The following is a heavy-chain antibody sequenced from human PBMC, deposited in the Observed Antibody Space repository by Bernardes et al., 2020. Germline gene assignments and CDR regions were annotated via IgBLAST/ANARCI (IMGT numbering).Heavy chain of an antibody. V-gene: IGHV4-38-2*01. D-gene: IGHD2-21*01. Sequence: SETLSLTCAVSGDSFSNGYYWGWIRQAPGKGLEWIASIYYSGTTYYNPSLESRVTMSLDTSKNQFSLRLTSVTAADTAKYYCARAYGVSHPGRFHPTFDFWGQGILVSVS. CDR1: GDSFSNGYY. CDR2: IYYSGTT. CDR3: ARAYGVSHPGRFHPTFDF. J-gene: IGHJ4*02.